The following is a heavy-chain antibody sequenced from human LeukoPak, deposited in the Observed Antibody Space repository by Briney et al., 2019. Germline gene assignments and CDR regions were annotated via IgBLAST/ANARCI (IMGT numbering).Heavy chain of an antibody. Sequence: GASVKVSCKASGGTFSSYAISWVRQAPGQGLEWMGGIIPIFGTANYAQKFQGRVTITADKSTSTAYMELSSLRSEDTAMYYCARQTTMVRGVFDAFDIWGQGTMVTVSS. J-gene: IGHJ3*02. CDR1: GGTFSSYA. V-gene: IGHV1-69*06. CDR2: IIPIFGTA. CDR3: ARQTTMVRGVFDAFDI. D-gene: IGHD3-10*01.